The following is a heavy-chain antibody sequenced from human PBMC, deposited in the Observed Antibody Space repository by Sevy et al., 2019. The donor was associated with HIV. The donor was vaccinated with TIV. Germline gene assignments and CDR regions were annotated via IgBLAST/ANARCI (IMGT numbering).Heavy chain of an antibody. Sequence: GGSLRLSCAASGFTFSDYYMTWIRQAPGKALEWLSDISSGTTYTKYADSVKGRFTISRDNAKNSLYLQMDFLRVEGTAVYYCARDRRNYGGQYFDYWGQVFLVTVSS. CDR1: GFTFSDYY. CDR3: ARDRRNYGGQYFDY. D-gene: IGHD4-17*01. J-gene: IGHJ4*02. CDR2: ISSGTTYT. V-gene: IGHV3-11*06.